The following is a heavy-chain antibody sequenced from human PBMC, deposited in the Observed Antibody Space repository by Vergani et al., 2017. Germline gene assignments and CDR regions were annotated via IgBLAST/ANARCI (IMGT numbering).Heavy chain of an antibody. Sequence: VQLVQSGAEVKKPGESLKISCKGSGYSFTSYWIGWVRQMPGKGLEWMGIIYPGDSDTRYSPSFQGQVTIAADKSISTAYLQWSSLKASDTAMYYCARDRSSGYYREADAFDIWGQGTMVTVSS. J-gene: IGHJ3*02. D-gene: IGHD3-22*01. CDR1: GYSFTSYW. CDR3: ARDRSSGYYREADAFDI. CDR2: IYPGDSDT. V-gene: IGHV5-51*01.